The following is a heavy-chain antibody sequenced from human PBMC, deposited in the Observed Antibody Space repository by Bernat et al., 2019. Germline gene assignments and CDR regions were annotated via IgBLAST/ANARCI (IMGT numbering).Heavy chain of an antibody. Sequence: DVQLMESGGDLVQPGGSLRLSCAASGFTFSDSGMSWVRLPPGKGVEWVSTISSDGENTHYAGSVQGRFTISRDNSQSTLYLQMDSLRAEDAAIYYVAKVSAPYFDYWGQGALVTVSS. CDR1: GFTFSDSG. CDR3: AKVSAPYFDY. V-gene: IGHV3-23*01. J-gene: IGHJ4*02. CDR2: ISSDGENT. D-gene: IGHD3-16*01.